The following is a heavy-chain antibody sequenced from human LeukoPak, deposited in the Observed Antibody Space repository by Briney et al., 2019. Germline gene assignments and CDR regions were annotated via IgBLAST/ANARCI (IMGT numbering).Heavy chain of an antibody. V-gene: IGHV2-5*02. J-gene: IGHJ4*02. Sequence: ESGPTLVNPTQTLTLTCTFSGFSLSTSGVGVGWIRQPPGKALEWLALIYWDDDKRYSPSLKSRLTITWDTSKNHVFLTMTNVGPVDTATYHCAHRKGYCSGGNCYPHFDYWGQGTLVTVSS. D-gene: IGHD2-15*01. CDR2: IYWDDDK. CDR3: AHRKGYCSGGNCYPHFDY. CDR1: GFSLSTSGVG.